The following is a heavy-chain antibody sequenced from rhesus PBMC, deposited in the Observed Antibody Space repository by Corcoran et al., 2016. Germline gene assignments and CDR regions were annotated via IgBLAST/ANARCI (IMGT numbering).Heavy chain of an antibody. CDR1: GFSLTTSGMG. D-gene: IGHD7-45*01. CDR3: TRRPTWGFEFDF. CDR2: IYWDDDK. J-gene: IGHJ4*01. V-gene: IGHV2-174*01. Sequence: QVTLKESGPALVKPTQTLTLTCTSSGFSLTTSGMGVGWVRQPPGKALEWLAFIYWDDDKRYSTSLKTRVTISKDTSKNQVVLTMTNMDPVDTATYYCTRRPTWGFEFDFWGQGVLVTVSS.